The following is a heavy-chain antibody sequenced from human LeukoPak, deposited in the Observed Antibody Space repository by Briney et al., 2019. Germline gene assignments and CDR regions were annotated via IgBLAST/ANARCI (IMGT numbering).Heavy chain of an antibody. CDR2: IIPIFGKA. Sequence: GASVKVSCKASGGTFRTSAISWVRQAPGQGLEWMGGIIPIFGKANYAQKFQGRVTITADESTSTAYMELSRLRYEDTVVYYCARGLVGATRTIDYWGQGTLVTVSS. V-gene: IGHV1-69*01. CDR1: GGTFRTSA. CDR3: ARGLVGATRTIDY. D-gene: IGHD1-26*01. J-gene: IGHJ4*02.